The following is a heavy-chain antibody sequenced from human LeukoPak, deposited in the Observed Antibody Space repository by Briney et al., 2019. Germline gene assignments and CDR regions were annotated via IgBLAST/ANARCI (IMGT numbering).Heavy chain of an antibody. V-gene: IGHV4-39*01. CDR3: ARHRTYCSGGSCYFPPFDY. Sequence: SEPLSLTCTGSGGSISSSSYYWGWIRQPPGKGLEWIGSIYYSGSTYYNPSLKSRVTISVDTSKNQFSLKLSSVTAADTAVYYCARHRTYCSGGSCYFPPFDYWGQGTLVTVSS. J-gene: IGHJ4*02. CDR1: GGSISSSSYY. CDR2: IYYSGST. D-gene: IGHD2-15*01.